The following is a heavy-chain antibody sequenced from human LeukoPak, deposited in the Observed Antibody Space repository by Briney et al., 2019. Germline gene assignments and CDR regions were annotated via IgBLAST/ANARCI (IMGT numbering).Heavy chain of an antibody. CDR1: GCTFSSYA. J-gene: IGHJ4*02. CDR3: ARDPGFYGGNSFVFYY. D-gene: IGHD4-23*01. V-gene: IGHV1-69*05. CDR2: IIPIFGTA. Sequence: SVKVSCKASGCTFSSYAISWVRQAPGQGLEWMGRIIPIFGTANYAQKFQGRVTITTDESTSTAYMELSSLRSEDTAVYYCARDPGFYGGNSFVFYYWGQGTLVTLSS.